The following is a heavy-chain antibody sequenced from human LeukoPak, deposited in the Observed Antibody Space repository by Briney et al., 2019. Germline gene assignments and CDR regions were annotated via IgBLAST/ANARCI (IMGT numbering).Heavy chain of an antibody. CDR2: IKSKIDGGAT. CDR3: TTGGNVMVAGTRAFDI. V-gene: IGHV3-15*07. D-gene: IGHD1-7*01. Sequence: GGSLRLSCAASGFTFSNAWMNWVRQAPGKGLEWVGRIKSKIDGGATDYAAPVKGRFTISRDDSKNTLYLQMNSLKTEDTALYYCTTGGNVMVAGTRAFDIWGQGTMVTVSA. CDR1: GFTFSNAW. J-gene: IGHJ3*02.